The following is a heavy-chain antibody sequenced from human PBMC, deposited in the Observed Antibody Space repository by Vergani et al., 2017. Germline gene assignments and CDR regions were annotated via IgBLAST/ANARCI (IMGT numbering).Heavy chain of an antibody. D-gene: IGHD6-19*01. Sequence: VQLVESGGGVVQPGRSLRLSCAASGFTFSSYGMHWVRQAPGKGLEWVSAISGSGGSTYYADSVKGRFTISRDNSKNTLYLQMNSLRAEDTAVYYCASIYSSGWPYYFDYWGQGTLVTVSS. CDR2: ISGSGGST. CDR1: GFTFSSYG. J-gene: IGHJ4*02. V-gene: IGHV3-23*04. CDR3: ASIYSSGWPYYFDY.